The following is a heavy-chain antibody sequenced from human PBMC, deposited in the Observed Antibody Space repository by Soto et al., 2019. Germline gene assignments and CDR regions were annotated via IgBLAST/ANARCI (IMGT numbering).Heavy chain of an antibody. CDR3: ASGGWGSSWYEVGSIIDY. CDR1: GFTFSSYD. J-gene: IGHJ4*02. V-gene: IGHV3-13*01. Sequence: EVQLVESGGGLVQPGGSLRLSCAASGFTFSSYDMHWVRQVTGKGLEWVSAIGAAGDTYYPDSVKGRFTISRENAKNSLYLQMNSLRAEDTAVYYFASGGWGSSWYEVGSIIDYWGQGTLVTVSS. D-gene: IGHD6-13*01. CDR2: IGAAGDT.